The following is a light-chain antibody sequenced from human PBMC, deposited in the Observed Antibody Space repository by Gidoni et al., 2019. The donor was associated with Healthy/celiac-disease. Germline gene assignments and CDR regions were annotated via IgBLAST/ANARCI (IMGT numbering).Light chain of an antibody. J-gene: IGKJ3*01. V-gene: IGKV1-39*01. Sequence: DIQMTQSPSSLSASVGDRVTITCRASQSISSYLNWYQQKPVKAPKLLIYSASSLQSGVPSRFSGSGSGTDFTLTISSLQPEDFATYYCQQSYSTPLTFXPXTKVDIK. CDR3: QQSYSTPLT. CDR1: QSISSY. CDR2: SAS.